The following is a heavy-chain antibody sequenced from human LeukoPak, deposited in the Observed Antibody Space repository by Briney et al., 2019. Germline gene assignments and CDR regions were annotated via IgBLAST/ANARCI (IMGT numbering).Heavy chain of an antibody. CDR1: VGSLGNYW. CDR3: ASGYSSSWNYLDY. Sequence: KASEIWPLTCTVSVGSLGNYWCGWIRQPPGKGLEWIGYVFVGGSTNYNASLKIRFTISVVTSKKQVSLKVSSVTAADTAVYYCASGYSSSWNYLDYWGEGTVDPVSS. D-gene: IGHD6-13*01. CDR2: VFVGGST. V-gene: IGHV4-59*01. J-gene: IGHJ4*02.